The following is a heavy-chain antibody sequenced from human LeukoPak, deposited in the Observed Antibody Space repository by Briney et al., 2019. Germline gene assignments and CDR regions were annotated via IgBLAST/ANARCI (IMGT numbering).Heavy chain of an antibody. CDR3: ARDDIVVVPAARSWFDP. CDR2: ISAYNGNT. J-gene: IGHJ5*02. CDR1: GYTFTSYG. V-gene: IGHV1-18*01. Sequence: ASVKVSCKASGYTFTSYGISWVRQAPGQGLEWMGWISAYNGNTNYAQKLQGRVTVTTDTSTSTAYMELRSLRSDDTAVYYCARDDIVVVPAARSWFDPWGQGTLVTVSS. D-gene: IGHD2-2*01.